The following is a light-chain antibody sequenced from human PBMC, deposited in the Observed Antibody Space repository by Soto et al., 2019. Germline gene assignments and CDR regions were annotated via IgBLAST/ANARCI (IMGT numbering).Light chain of an antibody. J-gene: IGLJ1*01. Sequence: QSALTQPASVYESPGQSITISCTGTSSDVGGYNYVSWYQQHPGKAPKLMIYDVSNRPSGVSNRFSGSKSGNTASLTISGLQAEDEADYYCSSYTSSSTQVFGTGTKVTVL. CDR3: SSYTSSSTQV. V-gene: IGLV2-14*01. CDR2: DVS. CDR1: SSDVGGYNY.